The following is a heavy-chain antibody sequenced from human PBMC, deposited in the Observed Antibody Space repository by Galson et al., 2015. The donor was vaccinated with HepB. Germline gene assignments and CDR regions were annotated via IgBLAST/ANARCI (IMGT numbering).Heavy chain of an antibody. D-gene: IGHD4-23*01. CDR3: ARVVTPSEDYYYYYGMDV. CDR2: INPNSGGT. Sequence: SVKVSCKASGYTFTGYYMHWVRQAPGQGLEWMGWINPNSGGTNYAQKFQGRVTMTRDTSISTAYMELSRLRFDDTAVYYCARVVTPSEDYYYYYGMDVWGQGTTVTVSS. J-gene: IGHJ6*02. CDR1: GYTFTGYY. V-gene: IGHV1-2*02.